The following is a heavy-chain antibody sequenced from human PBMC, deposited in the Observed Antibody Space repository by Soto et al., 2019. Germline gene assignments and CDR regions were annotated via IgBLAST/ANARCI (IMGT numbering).Heavy chain of an antibody. J-gene: IGHJ4*02. Sequence: EVQLVESGGGLVQPGGSLRLSCAASGFTFGTYWMTWVRQAPGKGLEWVANINQDGSEKYYVDSVKGRFTVCRDHVKTSLSLQMSSLRAVDTAVYYCARGHDYDRGYFDYWGQGTLVTVSS. CDR2: INQDGSEK. D-gene: IGHD4-17*01. CDR3: ARGHDYDRGYFDY. CDR1: GFTFGTYW. V-gene: IGHV3-7*01.